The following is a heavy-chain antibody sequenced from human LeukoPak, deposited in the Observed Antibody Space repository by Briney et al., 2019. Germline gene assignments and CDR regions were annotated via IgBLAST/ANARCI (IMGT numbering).Heavy chain of an antibody. J-gene: IGHJ4*02. CDR1: GFIFGSSA. V-gene: IGHV3-30*02. D-gene: IGHD2-2*01. Sequence: GGSLRLSCAASGFIFGSSAMHWVRQAPGKGLECVAFIQFDGSYKHYSDSVKGRFTISRDNSKNTLYLEMNSLRPEDTAVYYCATHCSGTACHRDYWGQGTLVTVSS. CDR3: ATHCSGTACHRDY. CDR2: IQFDGSYK.